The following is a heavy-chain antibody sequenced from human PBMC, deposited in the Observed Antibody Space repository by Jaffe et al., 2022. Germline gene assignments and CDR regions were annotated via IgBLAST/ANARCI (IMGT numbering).Heavy chain of an antibody. V-gene: IGHV2-5*02. J-gene: IGHJ4*02. Sequence: QITLKESGPTLVKPTQTLTLTCTFSGFSLSSSGVGVGWIRQPPEKALEWLALIYWDDDKRYSPSLKSRLTITKDTSKNQVVLTMTNMDPVDTATYYCAHRRDGNNWAVYYFDYWGQGTLVTVSS. D-gene: IGHD1-1*01. CDR3: AHRRDGNNWAVYYFDY. CDR1: GFSLSSSGVG. CDR2: IYWDDDK.